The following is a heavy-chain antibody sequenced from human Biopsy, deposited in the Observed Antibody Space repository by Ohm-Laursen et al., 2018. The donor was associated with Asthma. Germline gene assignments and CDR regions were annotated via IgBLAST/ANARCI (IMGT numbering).Heavy chain of an antibody. CDR3: ARCQVGYSSGWSLLLKKIYYSGMDV. V-gene: IGHV1-69*13. Sequence: VASVKVSCKVPGGTFSNFAIRWVRQAPGQGLEWLGGIMTVFGTTNYAQKFQGRVTITADESTSTAYMEVTSLRSEDTAIYYCARCQVGYSSGWSLLLKKIYYSGMDVWGQGTAVTVSS. CDR2: IMTVFGTT. D-gene: IGHD6-19*01. CDR1: GGTFSNFA. J-gene: IGHJ6*02.